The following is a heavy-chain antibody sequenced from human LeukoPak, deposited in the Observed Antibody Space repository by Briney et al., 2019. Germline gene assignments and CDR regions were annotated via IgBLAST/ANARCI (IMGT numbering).Heavy chain of an antibody. D-gene: IGHD3-16*01. V-gene: IGHV3-7*04. CDR3: AGGALDY. Sequence: GGSLRLSCAASGFTFSDYWMTTVRQAPGQGLAWVAHINQDGSEQHFVGSVQGRFTISRDNAKNSLYLQMDSLRAEDTAVYYCAGGALDYWGQGTPVTVSS. J-gene: IGHJ1*01. CDR2: INQDGSEQ. CDR1: GFTFSDYW.